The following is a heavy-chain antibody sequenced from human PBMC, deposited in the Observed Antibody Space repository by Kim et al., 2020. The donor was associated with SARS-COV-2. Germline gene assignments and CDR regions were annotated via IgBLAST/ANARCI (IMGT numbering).Heavy chain of an antibody. CDR3: AKGWSYYDILTSYYNPPGAFDI. CDR1: GFTFSSYG. Sequence: GGSLRLSCAASGFTFSSYGMHWVRQAPGKGLEWVAVIWYDGSNKYYADSVKGRFTISRDNSKNTLYLQMNSLRAEDTAVYYCAKGWSYYDILTSYYNPPGAFDIWGQGTMVTVSS. J-gene: IGHJ3*02. V-gene: IGHV3-33*06. CDR2: IWYDGSNK. D-gene: IGHD3-9*01.